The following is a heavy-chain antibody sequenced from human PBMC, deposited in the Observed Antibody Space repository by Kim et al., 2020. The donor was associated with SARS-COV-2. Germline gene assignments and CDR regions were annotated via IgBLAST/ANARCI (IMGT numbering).Heavy chain of an antibody. CDR1: GFTFSSYW. J-gene: IGHJ6*02. Sequence: GGSLRLSCAASGFTFSSYWMSWVRQAPGKGLGWVANIKQDGSEKYYVDSVKGRFTISRDNAKNSLYLQMNSLRAEDTAVYYCARDRITIFGVVQTTLSGGMDVWGQGTTVTVSS. V-gene: IGHV3-7*01. CDR3: ARDRITIFGVVQTTLSGGMDV. D-gene: IGHD3-3*01. CDR2: IKQDGSEK.